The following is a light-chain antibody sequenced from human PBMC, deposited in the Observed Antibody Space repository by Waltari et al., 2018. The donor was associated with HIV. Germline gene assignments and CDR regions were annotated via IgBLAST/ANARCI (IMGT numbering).Light chain of an antibody. CDR1: ELPNHS. J-gene: IGLJ1*01. V-gene: IGLV3-25*03. Sequence: SYDLTHPPSLSVSPAQPARITCSGVELPNHSVYWYQKKPGQAPELMIYKDTERPAGIQERFSGSSSGTTVTLTISGVQAEDEADYYCHSSDSSGTYVFGTGTKVTVL. CDR2: KDT. CDR3: HSSDSSGTYV.